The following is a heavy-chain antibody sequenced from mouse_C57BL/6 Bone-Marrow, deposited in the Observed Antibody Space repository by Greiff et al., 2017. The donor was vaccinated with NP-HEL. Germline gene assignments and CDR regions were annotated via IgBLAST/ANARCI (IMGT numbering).Heavy chain of an antibody. D-gene: IGHD3-2*02. Sequence: VQLQQPGAELVKPGASVKVSCKASGYTFTSYWMHWVKQRPGQGLEWIGRIHPSDSDTNYNQKFKGKATLTVDKSSSTAYMQLSSLTSEDSAVYYCATLDSSGFAWFAYWGQGTLVTVSA. CDR2: IHPSDSDT. CDR3: ATLDSSGFAWFAY. CDR1: GYTFTSYW. V-gene: IGHV1-74*01. J-gene: IGHJ3*01.